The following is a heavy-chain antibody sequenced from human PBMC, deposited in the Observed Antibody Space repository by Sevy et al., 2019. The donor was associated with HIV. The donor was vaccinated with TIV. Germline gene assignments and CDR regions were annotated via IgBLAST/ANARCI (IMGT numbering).Heavy chain of an antibody. V-gene: IGHV1-2*06. D-gene: IGHD2-2*01. CDR2: INPNSGGT. Sequence: ASVKVSCKASGYTFTGYYMHWVRQAPGQGLEWMGRINPNSGGTNYAQKFQGRVTMTRDTSTSTAYMELSRLRSDDTAVYYCARREIKLGYCSSTSCYVDYGMDVWGQGTTVTVSS. J-gene: IGHJ6*02. CDR1: GYTFTGYY. CDR3: ARREIKLGYCSSTSCYVDYGMDV.